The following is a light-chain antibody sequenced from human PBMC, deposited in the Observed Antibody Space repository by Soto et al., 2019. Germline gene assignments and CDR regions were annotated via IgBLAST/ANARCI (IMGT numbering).Light chain of an antibody. CDR1: QSVSSN. V-gene: IGKV3-15*01. CDR3: QQYNNWPPKT. J-gene: IGKJ1*01. Sequence: EIGMTQSPATLSVSPGERATLSCRASQSVSSNLAWYQQKPGQAPRLLIYGASTRATGIPARFSGSGSGTEFTLTISSLQSEDFAVYYCQQYNNWPPKTFGQGTKVEIK. CDR2: GAS.